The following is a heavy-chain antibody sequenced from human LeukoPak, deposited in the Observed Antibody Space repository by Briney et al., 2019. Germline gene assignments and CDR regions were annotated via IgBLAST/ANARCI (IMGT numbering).Heavy chain of an antibody. J-gene: IGHJ6*03. V-gene: IGHV4-4*07. CDR3: ARDRDGYCSSTSCYKGGYYYYMDV. Sequence: PSETLSLTCTVSGGSISSYYWSWIRQPAGKGLEWIGRIYTSGSTNYNPSLKSRVTMSVDTSKNQFSLKLSSVTAADTAVYYCARDRDGYCSSTSCYKGGYYYYMDVWGKGTTVTVSS. CDR1: GGSISSYY. D-gene: IGHD2-2*02. CDR2: IYTSGST.